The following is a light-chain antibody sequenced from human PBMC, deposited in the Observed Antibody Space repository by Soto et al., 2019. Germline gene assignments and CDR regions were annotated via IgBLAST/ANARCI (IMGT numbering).Light chain of an antibody. CDR1: RGVSSY. CDR2: AAS. J-gene: IGKJ1*01. CDR3: LKYNGAPWT. V-gene: IGKV1-27*01. Sequence: DIQMTQSPSSLSASVGDRVTITCRASRGVSSYLAWYQQKPGKVPKLLIYAASTLQSGVPSRFSGSGSGTDFTLTISILQPEDVATYYCLKYNGAPWTFGQGTKVEIE.